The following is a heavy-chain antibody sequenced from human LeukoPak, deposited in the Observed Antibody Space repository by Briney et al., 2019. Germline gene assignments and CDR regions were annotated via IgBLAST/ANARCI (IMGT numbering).Heavy chain of an antibody. CDR1: GESLNGHY. D-gene: IGHD5-24*01. CDR2: GSDGGGT. Sequence: SETLSLTCAVYGESLNGHYWSWIRQPPGKGLEWIGEGSDGGGTKFNPSLKSRVTISADTSKNQFSLKLSSVTAADTGVYYCAQDNSAAPGSLDYWGQGTLVTVSS. V-gene: IGHV4-34*01. J-gene: IGHJ4*02. CDR3: AQDNSAAPGSLDY.